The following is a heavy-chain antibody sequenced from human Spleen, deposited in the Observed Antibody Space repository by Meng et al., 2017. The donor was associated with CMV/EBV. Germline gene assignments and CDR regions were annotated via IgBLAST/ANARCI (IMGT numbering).Heavy chain of an antibody. CDR2: IFSNDEK. CDR3: ARIRGQWLVLEAFDI. CDR1: GFSLSNARMG. D-gene: IGHD6-19*01. V-gene: IGHV2-26*01. J-gene: IGHJ3*02. Sequence: SGPTLVKPTETLTLTCTVSGFSLSNARMGVSWIRQPPGKALEWLAHIFSNDEKSYSTSLKSRLTISKDTSKSQVVLTMTNMDPVDTVTYYCARIRGQWLVLEAFDIWGQGTMVTVSS.